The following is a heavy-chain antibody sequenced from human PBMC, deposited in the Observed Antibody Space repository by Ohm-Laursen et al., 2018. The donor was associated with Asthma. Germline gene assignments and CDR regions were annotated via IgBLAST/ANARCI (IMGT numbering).Heavy chain of an antibody. J-gene: IGHJ4*02. CDR1: GFTFSGYW. Sequence: SLRLSCTASGFTFSGYWMHWVRQAPGKGLEWVAVISYDGSNKYYADSVKGRFTISRDNSKNTLYLQMNSLRAEDTAVYYCARGPYSSGWYFQYWGQGTLVTVSS. CDR2: ISYDGSNK. D-gene: IGHD6-19*01. CDR3: ARGPYSSGWYFQY. V-gene: IGHV3-30-3*01.